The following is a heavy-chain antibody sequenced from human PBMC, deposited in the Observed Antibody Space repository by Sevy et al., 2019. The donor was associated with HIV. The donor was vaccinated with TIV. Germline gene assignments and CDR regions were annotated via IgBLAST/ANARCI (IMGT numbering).Heavy chain of an antibody. D-gene: IGHD3-22*01. J-gene: IGHJ4*02. CDR3: AKELPGYQYDSSGYLDT. CDR1: GFTFSTYA. Sequence: GGSLRLSCAASGFTFSTYAMSWVRQAPGKGLEWVSGISGSGISIYYAGSVKGRFTISRDNSKNTLILQMNSLRAEDTAIYYCAKELPGYQYDSSGYLDTWGQGRLVTVSS. V-gene: IGHV3-23*01. CDR2: ISGSGISI.